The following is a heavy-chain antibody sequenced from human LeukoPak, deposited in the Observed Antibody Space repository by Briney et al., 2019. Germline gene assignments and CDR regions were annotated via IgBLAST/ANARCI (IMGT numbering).Heavy chain of an antibody. CDR3: ARTPCSGCSCSGGDAFDI. CDR2: IYTPGRT. D-gene: IGHD2-15*01. CDR1: GGSISSFY. V-gene: IGHV4-4*07. Sequence: SSETLSLTCSVSGGSISSFYWSWIRQPAGKGLEWIGRIYTPGRTSYSPSLKSRVSMSEDTSKNQFSLELRSVTAADTAVYYCARTPCSGCSCSGGDAFDIWGQGALVTVSS. J-gene: IGHJ3*02.